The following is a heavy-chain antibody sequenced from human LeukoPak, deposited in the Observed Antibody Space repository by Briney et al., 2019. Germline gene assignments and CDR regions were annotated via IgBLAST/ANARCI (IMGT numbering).Heavy chain of an antibody. Sequence: GGALRLSCAASGFRFSDYGIHWVRQAPGKGVEGVAFIRFDATIKYYTDSVKGRFTISRDNSKNTVYFQMNSLRPEDTAVYYCARADYYFFMDVWGKGTTVTVSS. V-gene: IGHV3-30*02. CDR1: GFRFSDYG. CDR2: IRFDATIK. J-gene: IGHJ6*03. D-gene: IGHD6-19*01. CDR3: ARADYYFFMDV.